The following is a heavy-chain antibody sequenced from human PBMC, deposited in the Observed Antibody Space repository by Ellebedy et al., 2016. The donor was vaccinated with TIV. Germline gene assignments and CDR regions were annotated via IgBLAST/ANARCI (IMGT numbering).Heavy chain of an antibody. J-gene: IGHJ4*02. CDR1: GYTFSSYY. D-gene: IGHD4-17*01. V-gene: IGHV1-2*04. Sequence: AASVKVSCKASGYTFSSYYMHWVRQAPGQGLEWMGWINPNSGGTNYAQKFQGWVTMTRDTSISTVYMELSRLRSDDTAVYYCARDGAVTTVFDYWGQGTLVTVSS. CDR2: INPNSGGT. CDR3: ARDGAVTTVFDY.